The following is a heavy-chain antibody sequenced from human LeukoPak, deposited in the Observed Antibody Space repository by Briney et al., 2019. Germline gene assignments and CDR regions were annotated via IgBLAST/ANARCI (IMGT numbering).Heavy chain of an antibody. CDR3: ATHPPKVCTGGSCTDY. Sequence: SETLSLTCTVSGGSISSHSWSWLRQPPGKGLEWIGYIYYSGSTNYNPSLKSRVTISVDMSKNQFPLKLSSVTAADTAVYYCATHPPKVCTGGSCTDYWGQGTLVTVSS. V-gene: IGHV4-59*11. CDR1: GGSISSHS. J-gene: IGHJ4*02. CDR2: IYYSGST. D-gene: IGHD2-15*01.